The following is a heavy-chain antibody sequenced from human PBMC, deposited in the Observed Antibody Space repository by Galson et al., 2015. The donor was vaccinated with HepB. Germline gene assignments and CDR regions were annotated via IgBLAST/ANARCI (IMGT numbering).Heavy chain of an antibody. J-gene: IGHJ4*02. D-gene: IGHD2-2*01. CDR1: GFSLSTSGMC. Sequence: PALVKPTQTLTLTFTFSGFSLSTSGMCVNWIRQPPGKALEWLARIDWDDDKYYNPSLKTRLTISKDTSKNQVVLTMTNMDPVDTGTYYCARIYTPSCKGDYWGQGTLVTVSS. CDR2: IDWDDDK. CDR3: ARIYTPSCKGDY. V-gene: IGHV2-70*11.